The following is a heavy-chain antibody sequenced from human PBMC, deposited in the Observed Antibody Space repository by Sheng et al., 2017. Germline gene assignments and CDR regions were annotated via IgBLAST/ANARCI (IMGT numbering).Heavy chain of an antibody. D-gene: IGHD3-10*01. CDR1: GFTFSSYG. CDR3: AKEVYYGSGSYPDY. J-gene: IGHJ4*02. V-gene: IGHV3-30*18. CDR2: ISSDGSNK. Sequence: QVQLVESGGGVVQPGRSLRLSCAASGFTFSSYGIHWVRQAPGKGLEWVAVISSDGSNKYYADSVKGRFTISRDNSKDTLYLQMNSLRAEDTAIYYCAKEVYYGSGSYPDYWGQGTLV.